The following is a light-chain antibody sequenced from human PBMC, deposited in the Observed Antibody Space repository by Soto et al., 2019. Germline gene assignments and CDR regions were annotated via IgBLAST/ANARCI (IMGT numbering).Light chain of an antibody. CDR3: QHFNSIPYS. CDR1: QDISKY. CDR2: DAS. Sequence: DLEMTQSPSSLSASVGDRVTITCQASQDISKYLNWYQQKPGKAPKLLIYDASNLETGVPSRFSGSGSGTHFTFTVTSLQPEDIATYYCQHFNSIPYSFGQGTKLEIK. V-gene: IGKV1-33*01. J-gene: IGKJ2*01.